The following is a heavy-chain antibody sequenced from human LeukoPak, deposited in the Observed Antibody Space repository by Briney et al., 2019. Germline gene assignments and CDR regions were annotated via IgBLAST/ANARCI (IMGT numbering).Heavy chain of an antibody. V-gene: IGHV3-48*03. CDR3: ARDSPQGAQGYYGMDV. J-gene: IGHJ6*02. D-gene: IGHD1-26*01. CDR2: LSSSGSTI. Sequence: GGSLRLSCAASGFTFSSYEMNWVRPAPGKGLEWVSYLSSSGSTIYYADSVKGRFTISRDNAKNSLYLQMNSLRAEDTAVYYYARDSPQGAQGYYGMDVWGQGTTVTVSS. CDR1: GFTFSSYE.